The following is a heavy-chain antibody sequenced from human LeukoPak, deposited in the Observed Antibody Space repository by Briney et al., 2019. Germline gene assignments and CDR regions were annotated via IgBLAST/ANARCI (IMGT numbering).Heavy chain of an antibody. V-gene: IGHV3-23*01. CDR1: GFILSNYV. J-gene: IGHJ4*02. CDR2: ISASGIAT. CDR3: AKVLCLRDFWSGYFDY. Sequence: GGSLTLSCAVSGFILSNYVTKWVRQPPGTGMEWGAAISASGIATSYAASVRGRFTISRDNSKSPPYLQMNSPRAEDTAVFYCAKVLCLRDFWSGYFDYWGEGIALSVSS. D-gene: IGHD3-3*01.